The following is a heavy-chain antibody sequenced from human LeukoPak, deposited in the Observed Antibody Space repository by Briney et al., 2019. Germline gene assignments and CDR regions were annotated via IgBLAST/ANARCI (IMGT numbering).Heavy chain of an antibody. CDR2: IRDSGAST. V-gene: IGHV3-23*01. J-gene: IGHJ3*02. CDR1: GFTFLTYA. Sequence: PGGSLSLSCAATGFTFLTYAMSWVRQAPGKGVQWVSVIRDSGASTYYADSVKGRFTISRDNSKNTLYLQMNSLRAEDTAVYYCAKAGRSGWYPGWPFDIWGQGTMVTVSS. CDR3: AKAGRSGWYPGWPFDI. D-gene: IGHD6-19*01.